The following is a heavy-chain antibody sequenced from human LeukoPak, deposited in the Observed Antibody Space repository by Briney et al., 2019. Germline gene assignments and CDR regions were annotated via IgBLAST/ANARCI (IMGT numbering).Heavy chain of an antibody. Sequence: SETLSLTCTVSGGSISSYYWSWIRQPPEKALEWIGYIYSSGSTSYNPSLKSRVTMSIDTSKNQFSLKVKSVTAADTAVYYCARESNGDYSDYWGQGTLVTVSS. D-gene: IGHD4-17*01. V-gene: IGHV4-59*01. CDR2: IYSSGST. CDR1: GGSISSYY. CDR3: ARESNGDYSDY. J-gene: IGHJ4*02.